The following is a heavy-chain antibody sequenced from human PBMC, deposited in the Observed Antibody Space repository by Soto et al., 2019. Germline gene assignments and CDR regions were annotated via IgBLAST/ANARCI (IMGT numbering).Heavy chain of an antibody. Sequence: GGSLRLSCVASGFTFSTYAMTWVRQAPGKGLEWVSSIGTSGGGTYYADSVKGRFTISRDNSKNTLYLQMNNLRAEDTAVYYCAKELSYAVTDGLHVWGRGTMVTVPS. D-gene: IGHD3-16*01. V-gene: IGHV3-23*01. J-gene: IGHJ3*01. CDR1: GFTFSTYA. CDR3: AKELSYAVTDGLHV. CDR2: IGTSGGGT.